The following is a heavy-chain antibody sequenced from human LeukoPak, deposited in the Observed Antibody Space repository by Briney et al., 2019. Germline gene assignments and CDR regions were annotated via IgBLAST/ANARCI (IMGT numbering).Heavy chain of an antibody. Sequence: PSETLSLTCTVSGGSISNYYWSWIRQPPGKGLEWIGYIYYSGSTNYNPSLESRVTISVDKSKNQFSLKLSSVTAADTAVYYCARGLRITMVRGVKGAFDIWGQGTMVTVSS. D-gene: IGHD3-10*01. CDR1: GGSISNYY. CDR2: IYYSGST. CDR3: ARGLRITMVRGVKGAFDI. V-gene: IGHV4-59*12. J-gene: IGHJ3*02.